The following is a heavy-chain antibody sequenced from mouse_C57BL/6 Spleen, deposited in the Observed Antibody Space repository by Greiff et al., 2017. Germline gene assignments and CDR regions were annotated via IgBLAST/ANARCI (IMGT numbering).Heavy chain of an antibody. CDR2: IRNKANGYTT. CDR3: ARYGTYYSNYGTFDY. J-gene: IGHJ2*01. V-gene: IGHV7-3*01. Sequence: EVKLVESGGGLVQPGGSLSLSCAASGFTFTDYYMSWVRQPPGKALEWLGFIRNKANGYTTEYSASVKGRFTISRDNSQSILYLQMNALRAEDSATYYCARYGTYYSNYGTFDYWGQGTTLTVSS. CDR1: GFTFTDYY. D-gene: IGHD2-5*01.